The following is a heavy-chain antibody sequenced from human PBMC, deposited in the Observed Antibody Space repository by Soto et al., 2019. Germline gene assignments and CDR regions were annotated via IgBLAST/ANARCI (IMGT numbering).Heavy chain of an antibody. CDR2: ISDDGSRT. V-gene: IGHV3-23*01. CDR1: GFSFSTFE. CDR3: VKGGWLDF. D-gene: IGHD3-16*01. J-gene: IGHJ5*01. Sequence: EVQLLESGGGLVQPGGSLRLSCAASGFSFSTFEMSWVRQAPGRGLEWVSFISDDGSRTYYADAVKGRFTTSRDNSKHTLYLQMNSMAAEDPAVYACVKGGWLDFWGQGTLVTVSS.